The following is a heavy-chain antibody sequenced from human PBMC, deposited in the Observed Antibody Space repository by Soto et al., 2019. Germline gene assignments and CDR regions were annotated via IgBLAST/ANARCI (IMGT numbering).Heavy chain of an antibody. CDR1: GFTFTYAW. V-gene: IGHV3-15*05. CDR2: IKSKSDGGAT. Sequence: EVQLVESGGGLVKPGESLRLSCAASGFTFTYAWMSWVRQAPGKGLELIGRIKSKSDGGATDYEAPVKGRFIISRDDSKNTLYLQMNSLETEDTAMYYCTTDRAIGEAVLFDSWGQGAQVTVSS. J-gene: IGHJ4*02. D-gene: IGHD3-10*01. CDR3: TTDRAIGEAVLFDS.